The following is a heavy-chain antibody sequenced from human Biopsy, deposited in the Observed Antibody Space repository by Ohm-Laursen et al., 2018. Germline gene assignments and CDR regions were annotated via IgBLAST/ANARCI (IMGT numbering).Heavy chain of an antibody. CDR2: VDWADYT. Sequence: PPQTLTLTRSFSGFSLSPREMRVSWIRQAPGKALECLARVDWADYTDHTASLQTKLSISKDTSNDQMVLTVNNVDPADTATYYCARTPILIVSAGLVYRHRRHLQGMDVWGQGIAVTVS. V-gene: IGHV2-70*04. J-gene: IGHJ6*02. D-gene: IGHD6-13*01. CDR3: ARTPILIVSAGLVYRHRRHLQGMDV. CDR1: GFSLSPREMR.